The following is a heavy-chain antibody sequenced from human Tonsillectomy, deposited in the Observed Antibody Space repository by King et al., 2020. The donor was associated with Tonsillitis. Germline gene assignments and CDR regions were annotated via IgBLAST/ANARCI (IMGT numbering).Heavy chain of an antibody. CDR1: GYSISSGYY. Sequence: LQLQESGPGLVKPSETLSLTCTVSGYSISSGYYWGWIRQPPGKGLEWIGCIYHSGSTYYNPSLKSRVTISVDTSKNQFSLKLSSVTAADTAVYYCAGPLTTVTTLNYWGQGTLGTVSP. CDR3: AGPLTTVTTLNY. CDR2: IYHSGST. V-gene: IGHV4-38-2*02. D-gene: IGHD4-17*01. J-gene: IGHJ4*02.